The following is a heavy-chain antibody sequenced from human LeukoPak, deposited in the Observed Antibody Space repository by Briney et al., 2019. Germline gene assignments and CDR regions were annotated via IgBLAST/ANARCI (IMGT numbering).Heavy chain of an antibody. Sequence: SETLSLTCTVYGGSIRSYYWSWIRQPAGKGLEWIGRIYTSGSTNYNPSLKSRVTMSVDTSKNQFSLKLSSVTAADTAVYYCARSNYFYDSSGPFDYWGQGTLVTVSS. J-gene: IGHJ4*02. V-gene: IGHV4-4*07. CDR3: ARSNYFYDSSGPFDY. CDR1: GGSIRSYY. D-gene: IGHD3-22*01. CDR2: IYTSGST.